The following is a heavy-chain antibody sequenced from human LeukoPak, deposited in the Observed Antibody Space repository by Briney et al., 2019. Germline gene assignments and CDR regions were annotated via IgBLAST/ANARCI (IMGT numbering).Heavy chain of an antibody. V-gene: IGHV4-39*01. J-gene: IGHJ5*02. CDR3: ARPTIAGYHIGSWFDP. Sequence: PSETLSLTCTVSGGSISSSSYYWGWIRQPPGKGLEWIGSIYYSGSTYYNPSLKSRVTISVDTSKNQFSLKLSSVTAADTAVYYCARPTIAGYHIGSWFDPWGQGTLVTVSS. D-gene: IGHD3-9*01. CDR1: GGSISSSSYY. CDR2: IYYSGST.